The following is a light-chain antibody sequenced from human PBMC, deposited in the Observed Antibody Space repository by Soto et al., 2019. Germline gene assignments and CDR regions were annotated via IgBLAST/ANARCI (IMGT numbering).Light chain of an antibody. V-gene: IGKV3-20*01. CDR2: GAS. Sequence: EIVLTQSPGTLSLSPVERATLSCMASQSVSSSLAWYQQKPGQAPRLLIYGASRRPTAIPDRFSGSGSGTDFTLTISRLEPEDFAVYYCHQYGSSFWTFGQGTKVDIK. CDR1: QSVSSS. J-gene: IGKJ1*01. CDR3: HQYGSSFWT.